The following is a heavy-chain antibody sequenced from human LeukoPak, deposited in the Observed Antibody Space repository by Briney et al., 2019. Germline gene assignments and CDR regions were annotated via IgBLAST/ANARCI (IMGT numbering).Heavy chain of an antibody. V-gene: IGHV5-51*01. CDR2: IYSGDSDT. CDR3: ARRVAVAGTNWFDP. D-gene: IGHD6-19*01. Sequence: GESLKISWKGSGYSFTSYWIGWVRQMPGKGLEWMGIIYSGDSDTRYSPSFQGQVAISADKSISTAYLQWSSLKASDTAMYYCARRVAVAGTNWFDPWGQGTLVTVSS. J-gene: IGHJ5*02. CDR1: GYSFTSYW.